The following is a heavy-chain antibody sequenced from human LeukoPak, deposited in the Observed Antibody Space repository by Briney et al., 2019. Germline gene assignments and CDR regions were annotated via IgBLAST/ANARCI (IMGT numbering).Heavy chain of an antibody. V-gene: IGHV1-2*02. CDR3: ARDTNRYCGGDCYSHDY. D-gene: IGHD2-21*02. CDR1: GYTFTGYY. J-gene: IGHJ4*02. Sequence: ASVKVSCKASGYTFTGYYMHWVRQAPGQGLEWMGWINPNSGGTNYAQKFQGRVTMTGDTSISTAYMELSRLRSDDTAVYYCARDTNRYCGGDCYSHDYWGQGTLVTVSS. CDR2: INPNSGGT.